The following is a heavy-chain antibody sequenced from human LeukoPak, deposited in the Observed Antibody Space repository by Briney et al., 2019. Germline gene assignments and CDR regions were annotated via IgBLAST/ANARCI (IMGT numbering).Heavy chain of an antibody. Sequence: TLSLTCTVSGGSISSGSYYWSWIRQPAGKGLEWIGRIYTSGSTNYNPSLKSRVTMSVDTSKNQFSLKLSSVTAADTAVYYCARDPGDHHYCSSTSCYRDGGWFDPWGQGTLVTVSS. CDR3: ARDPGDHHYCSSTSCYRDGGWFDP. D-gene: IGHD2-2*02. V-gene: IGHV4-61*02. J-gene: IGHJ5*02. CDR1: GGSISSGSYY. CDR2: IYTSGST.